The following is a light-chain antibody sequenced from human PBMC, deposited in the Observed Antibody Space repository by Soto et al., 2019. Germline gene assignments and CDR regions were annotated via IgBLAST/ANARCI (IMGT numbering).Light chain of an antibody. CDR3: QQYNSYSRT. CDR1: QSISSW. V-gene: IGKV1-5*03. Sequence: DIQMTQSPSTLSASVGDGVTITCRASQSISSWLAWYQQKPGKAPKLLIYKASSLESGVPSRFSSSGSGTEFTLTISSLQPDDFATYYCQQYNSYSRTFGQGTKVEIK. CDR2: KAS. J-gene: IGKJ1*01.